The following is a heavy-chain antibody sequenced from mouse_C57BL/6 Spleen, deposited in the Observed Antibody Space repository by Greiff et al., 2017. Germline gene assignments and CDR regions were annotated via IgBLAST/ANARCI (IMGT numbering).Heavy chain of an antibody. CDR2: IRNKANGYTT. V-gene: IGHV7-3*01. CDR3: ARYYSNYEGYFDV. CDR1: GFTFTDYY. Sequence: EVKLMESGGGLVQPGGSLSLSCAASGFTFTDYYMSWVRQPPGKALEWLGFIRNKANGYTTEYSASVKGRFTISRDNSQSILYLQMNALRDEDSATYDCARYYSNYEGYFDVWGTGTTVTVSS. J-gene: IGHJ1*03. D-gene: IGHD2-5*01.